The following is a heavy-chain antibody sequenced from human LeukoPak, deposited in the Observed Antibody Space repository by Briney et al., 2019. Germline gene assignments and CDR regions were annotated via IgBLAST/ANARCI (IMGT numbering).Heavy chain of an antibody. J-gene: IGHJ4*02. D-gene: IGHD6-13*01. Sequence: ASVTVSCKASGYTFTSYGISWVRQAPGQGLEWMGWISAYNGNTNYAQKLQGRVTMTTDTSTSTAYMELRSLRSDDTAVYYCARLSSSWFRGHYYFDYWGQGTLVTVSS. V-gene: IGHV1-18*01. CDR2: ISAYNGNT. CDR3: ARLSSSWFRGHYYFDY. CDR1: GYTFTSYG.